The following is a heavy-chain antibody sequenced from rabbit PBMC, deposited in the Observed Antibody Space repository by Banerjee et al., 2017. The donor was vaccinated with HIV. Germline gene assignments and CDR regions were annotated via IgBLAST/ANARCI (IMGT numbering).Heavy chain of an antibody. CDR2: IYPDYGST. CDR1: GIDFSNYG. CDR3: ARGSDSSGWGRYFNL. J-gene: IGHJ4*01. D-gene: IGHD4-1*01. V-gene: IGHV1S47*01. Sequence: QEQLVESGGSLVTLGGSLKLSCKASGIDFSNYGISWVRQAPGKGLEWIAYIYPDYGSTHYASWVNGRFTISLDNAQNTVFLQMTSLTAADTATYFCARGSDSSGWGRYFNLWGPGTLVTVS.